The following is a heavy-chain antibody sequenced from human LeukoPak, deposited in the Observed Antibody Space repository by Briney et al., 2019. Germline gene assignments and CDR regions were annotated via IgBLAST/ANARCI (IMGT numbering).Heavy chain of an antibody. CDR1: GGSISSYY. CDR2: IYYSGST. CDR3: ARESMVYGDYVGGWFDP. Sequence: SETLSLTCTVSGGSISSYYWSWIRQPPGKGLEWIGYIYYSGSTNYTPSPKSRVTISVDTSKNQFSLKLSSVTAADTAVYYCARESMVYGDYVGGWFDPWGQGTLVTVSS. V-gene: IGHV4-59*01. D-gene: IGHD4-17*01. J-gene: IGHJ5*02.